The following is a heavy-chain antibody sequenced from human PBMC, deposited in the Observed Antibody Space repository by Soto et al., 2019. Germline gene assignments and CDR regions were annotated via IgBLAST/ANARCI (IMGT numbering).Heavy chain of an antibody. CDR3: ARDVRGQGMVRGHYAMDV. CDR2: IIPIFGTA. D-gene: IGHD3-10*01. V-gene: IGHV1-69*12. CDR1: GGTFSSYA. J-gene: IGHJ6*02. Sequence: QVQLVQSGAEVKKPGSSVKVSCKASGGTFSSYAISWVRQAPGQGLEWMGGIIPIFGTANYAQKFQGRVTITADESTSTAYMELSSLRSEDTAVYYCARDVRGQGMVRGHYAMDVWGQGTTVTVSS.